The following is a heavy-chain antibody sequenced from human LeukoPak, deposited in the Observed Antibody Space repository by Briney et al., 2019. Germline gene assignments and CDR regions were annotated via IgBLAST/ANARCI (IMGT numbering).Heavy chain of an antibody. V-gene: IGHV3-7*01. D-gene: IGHD6-6*01. CDR1: GFTFSSYW. CDR3: ARDYSSSSLDY. Sequence: AGGSLRLSCAASGFTFSSYWMSWVRQAPGKGLEWVANIKQDGSEKYYVDSVKGRFTISRDNAKNLLYLQMESLRAEDTAVYYCARDYSSSSLDYWGQGTLVTVSS. CDR2: IKQDGSEK. J-gene: IGHJ4*02.